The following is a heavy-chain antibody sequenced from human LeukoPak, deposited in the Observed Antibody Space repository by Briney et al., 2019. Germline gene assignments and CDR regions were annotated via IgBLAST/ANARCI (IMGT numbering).Heavy chain of an antibody. CDR1: GYTFTSYD. D-gene: IGHD6-13*01. Sequence: ASVKVSCKASGYTFTSYDINWVRQAPGQGLEWMGWINPNSGGTNYAQKFQGRVTMTRDTSISTAYMELSRLRSDDTAVYYCARGGYSSSWRNWFDPWGQGTLVTVSS. J-gene: IGHJ5*02. CDR2: INPNSGGT. CDR3: ARGGYSSSWRNWFDP. V-gene: IGHV1-2*02.